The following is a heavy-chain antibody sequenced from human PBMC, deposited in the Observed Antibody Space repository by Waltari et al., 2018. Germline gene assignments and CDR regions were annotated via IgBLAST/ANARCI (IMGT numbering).Heavy chain of an antibody. J-gene: IGHJ4*02. D-gene: IGHD3-10*01. V-gene: IGHV3-7*03. CDR3: ARGSADFVRFWDS. Sequence: DVYLAESGGGLVQPGGSLSISCEASGLGLRLSSMSWVRQAPGKGLACVAKTKFDGTVHSYLVSVPGRFTISRDNTKNALYLQMDRLRDDDTAVYYCARGSADFVRFWDSWGQGTLVTVSS. CDR1: GLGLRLSS. CDR2: TKFDGTVH.